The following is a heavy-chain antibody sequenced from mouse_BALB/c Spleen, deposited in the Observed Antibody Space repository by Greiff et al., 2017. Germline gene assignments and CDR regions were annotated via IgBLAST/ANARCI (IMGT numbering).Heavy chain of an antibody. D-gene: IGHD1-1*01. J-gene: IGHJ4*01. CDR3: ARDGGGKWEYGSFSMDY. Sequence: QVQLQQSGPGLVAPSQSLSITCTVSGFSLTSYGVHWVRQPPGKGLVWLGVIWAGGSTNYNSALMSRLSISKDNSKSQIFLKMNSLQTADTAMYYCARDGGGKWEYGSFSMDYWGQGTSVTVSS. CDR1: GFSLTSYG. CDR2: IWAGGST. V-gene: IGHV2-9*02.